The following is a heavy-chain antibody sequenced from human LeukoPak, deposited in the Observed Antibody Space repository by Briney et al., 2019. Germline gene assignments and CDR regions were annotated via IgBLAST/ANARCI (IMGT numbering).Heavy chain of an antibody. CDR3: ARGGRPLGYFYMDV. CDR2: TTPIFGTV. CDR1: GDTFNNYA. J-gene: IGHJ6*03. V-gene: IGHV1-69*05. Sequence: SVKVSCKASGDTFNNYAFNWVRQAPGQGPEWMGGTTPIFGTVKAAQKFQGRVTITTDESTSTSYMELSSLTSEDTAVYFCARGGRPLGYFYMDVWDKGTTVIVSS.